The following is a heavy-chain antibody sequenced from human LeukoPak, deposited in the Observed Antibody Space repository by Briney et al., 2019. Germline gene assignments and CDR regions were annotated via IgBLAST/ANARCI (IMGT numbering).Heavy chain of an antibody. CDR3: ARDGYGSGSYYGSY. D-gene: IGHD3-10*01. V-gene: IGHV3-21*01. CDR2: ISSSSSYI. CDR1: GFTFSSYS. J-gene: IGHJ4*02. Sequence: GGSLRLSCAASGFTFSSYSMNWVRQAPGKGLEWVSSISSSSSYIYYADSVKGRFTISRDNAKNSLYLQMNSLRAEDTAVYYCARDGYGSGSYYGSYWGQGTLVTVSS.